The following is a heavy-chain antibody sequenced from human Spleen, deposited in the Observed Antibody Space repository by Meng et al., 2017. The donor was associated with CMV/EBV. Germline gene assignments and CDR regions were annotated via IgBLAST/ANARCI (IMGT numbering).Heavy chain of an antibody. D-gene: IGHD4-11*01. CDR1: GFTFSDYY. V-gene: IGHV3-11*01. CDR3: ARGAYTVNSFAEGRFDP. CDR2: ISPSGSTR. Sequence: GESLKISCAASGFTFSDYYMSWIRQAPGQGLEWVSHISPSGSTRYYADSVKGLFTISRDNADNSLYLQMSSLRAEDTATYYCARGAYTVNSFAEGRFDPWGQGILVTVSS. J-gene: IGHJ5*02.